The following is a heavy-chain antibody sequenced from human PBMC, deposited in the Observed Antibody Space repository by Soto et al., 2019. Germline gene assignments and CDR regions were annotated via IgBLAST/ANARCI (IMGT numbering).Heavy chain of an antibody. CDR1: GGTFSSYA. CDR3: ARDYGDYVGYFDY. CDR2: ISPIFGTA. Sequence: QVQLVQSGAEVKKPGSSVKVSCKASGGTFSSYAISWVRQAPGQGLEWMGGISPIFGTANYAQKFQGRVTITADKSTSTAYLELSSLRSEDTDVYYCARDYGDYVGYFDYWGQGTLVTVSS. D-gene: IGHD4-17*01. V-gene: IGHV1-69*06. J-gene: IGHJ4*02.